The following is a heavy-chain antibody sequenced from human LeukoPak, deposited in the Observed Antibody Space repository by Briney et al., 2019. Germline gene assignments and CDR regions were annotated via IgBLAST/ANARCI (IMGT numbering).Heavy chain of an antibody. CDR1: GGTFSSYA. Sequence: ASVKVSCKASGGTFSSYAISWVRQAPGQGLEWMGMITLSGGSTTYAQRFQDRLTMTRDTSTSTVYMELSSLRSEDTAVYFCSSYRFDFWGQGALVTVSA. CDR2: ITLSGGST. V-gene: IGHV1-46*01. CDR3: SSYRFDF. J-gene: IGHJ4*02.